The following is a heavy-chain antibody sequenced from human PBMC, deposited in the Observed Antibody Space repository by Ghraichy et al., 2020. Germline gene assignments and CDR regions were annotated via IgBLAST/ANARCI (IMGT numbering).Heavy chain of an antibody. Sequence: ALRLSCAASGFTFSSYGMHWVRQAPGKGLEWVAIISYDGSNKYYADSVKGRFTISRDNSKNTLYLQMNSLRAEDTAVFYCAKDPRSLYYYDSSDYYPYAFDIWGQGTMVTVSS. CDR1: GFTFSSYG. V-gene: IGHV3-30*18. D-gene: IGHD3-22*01. J-gene: IGHJ3*02. CDR3: AKDPRSLYYYDSSDYYPYAFDI. CDR2: ISYDGSNK.